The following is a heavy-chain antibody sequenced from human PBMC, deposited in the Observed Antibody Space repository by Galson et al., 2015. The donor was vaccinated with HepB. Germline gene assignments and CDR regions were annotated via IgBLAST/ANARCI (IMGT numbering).Heavy chain of an antibody. Sequence: SVQVSCKASGDTFSSYSISWVRQAPGRGLEWMGGIIPMFGTVNYAQRFQGRVTITADKSTSTVYMGLSRLRSEDTAVYYCARTFHDSSDYYRPFDYWGQGTLVTVSS. CDR2: IIPMFGTV. V-gene: IGHV1-69*06. CDR3: ARTFHDSSDYYRPFDY. J-gene: IGHJ4*02. CDR1: GDTFSSYS. D-gene: IGHD3-22*01.